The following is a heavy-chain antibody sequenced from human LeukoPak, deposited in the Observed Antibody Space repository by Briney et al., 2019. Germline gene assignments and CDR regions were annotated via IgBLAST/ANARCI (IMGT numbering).Heavy chain of an antibody. D-gene: IGHD6-13*01. J-gene: IGHJ6*03. V-gene: IGHV1-46*01. CDR2: INPSGGST. CDR1: GYTFTNYY. CDR3: ARDSGAAQLGYYYYYMDV. Sequence: ASVTVSCKASGYTFTNYYMHWVRQAPRQALEWMGIINPSGGSTSYTQKFQGRDTMNRDMSTSTVYMELSSLRSEDTAVYYCARDSGAAQLGYYYYYMDVWGKGTTVTVSS.